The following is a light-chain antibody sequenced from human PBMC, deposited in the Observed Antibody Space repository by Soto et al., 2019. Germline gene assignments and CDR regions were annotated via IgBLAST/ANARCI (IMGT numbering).Light chain of an antibody. CDR1: SSNIGGNS. J-gene: IGLJ1*01. CDR2: DDN. Sequence: QSVMTQPPSVSAAPGQKVTISCSGSSSNIGGNSVSWYQQLPGTAPKLLIYDDNKRPSGSPYRFSGSKSGTSGTLGITGFQTGDEADYYCGSWDSSLSAYVFGTGTKLTVL. CDR3: GSWDSSLSAYV. V-gene: IGLV1-51*01.